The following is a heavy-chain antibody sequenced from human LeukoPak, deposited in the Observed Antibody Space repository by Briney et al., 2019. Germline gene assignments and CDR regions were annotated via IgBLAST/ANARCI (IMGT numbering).Heavy chain of an antibody. V-gene: IGHV1-18*01. CDR1: GYTFTSYG. Sequence: ASVRVSCKASGYTFTSYGISWVRQAPGQGLEWMGWISAYNGNTNYAQKLQGRVTMATDTSTSTAYMELRSLRSDDTTVYYCARDTVGYCSSTSCYVSWGQGTLVTVSS. CDR2: ISAYNGNT. J-gene: IGHJ5*02. CDR3: ARDTVGYCSSTSCYVS. D-gene: IGHD2-2*01.